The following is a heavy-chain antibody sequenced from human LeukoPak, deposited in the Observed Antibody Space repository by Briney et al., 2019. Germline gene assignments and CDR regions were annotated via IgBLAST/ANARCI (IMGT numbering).Heavy chain of an antibody. J-gene: IGHJ4*02. CDR3: ARDSIAAAGKAPYDY. CDR1: GGTFSSYA. Sequence: SVKVSCKASGGTFSSYAISWVRQALGQGLEWRGRFIPILGIANYAQKFQGRVTITADKSTSTAYMELSSLRSEDTAVYYCARDSIAAAGKAPYDYWGQGTLVTVSS. V-gene: IGHV1-69*04. CDR2: FIPILGIA. D-gene: IGHD6-13*01.